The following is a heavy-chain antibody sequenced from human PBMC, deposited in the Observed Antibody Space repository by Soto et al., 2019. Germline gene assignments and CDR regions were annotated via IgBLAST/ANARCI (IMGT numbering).Heavy chain of an antibody. D-gene: IGHD2-21*01. Sequence: GGSLRLSCAASGFTLSRFGVHWVRQAPGKGLEWVSVMYAGGDTHYADSVKGRFTISRDKSENTLYLQMNSLRDEETGVYFCVSRIPSWVFDYWGLGTLVTVSS. J-gene: IGHJ4*01. CDR1: GFTLSRFG. CDR2: MYAGGDT. CDR3: VSRIPSWVFDY. V-gene: IGHV3-NL1*01.